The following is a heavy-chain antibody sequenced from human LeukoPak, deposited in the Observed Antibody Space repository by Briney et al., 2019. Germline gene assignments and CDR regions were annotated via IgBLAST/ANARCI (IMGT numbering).Heavy chain of an antibody. J-gene: IGHJ4*02. V-gene: IGHV3-9*01. D-gene: IGHD6-13*01. CDR3: AKDISAGVSAAGDY. Sequence: GGSLRLSCAASGFTFVDYAMHWVRQAPGKGLEWVSGISWNSGSIGYADSVKGRFTISRDNAKNSLYLQMNSLRAEDTALYYCAKDISAGVSAAGDYWGQGTLVTVSS. CDR2: ISWNSGSI. CDR1: GFTFVDYA.